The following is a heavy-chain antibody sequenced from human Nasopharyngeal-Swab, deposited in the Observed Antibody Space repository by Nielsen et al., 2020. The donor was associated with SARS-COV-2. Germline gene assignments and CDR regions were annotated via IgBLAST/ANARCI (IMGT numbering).Heavy chain of an antibody. Sequence: SETLSLTCTVSDGSISSGAYSWSWIRQPPGKGLEWIGFIYHSGSTYYNPSLKSRVTISVDRSKNQFSLKLSSVTAADTAVYYCARGRAPGGYNHIDYWGQGTLVTVSS. CDR2: IYHSGST. V-gene: IGHV4-30-2*01. CDR3: ARGRAPGGYNHIDY. CDR1: DGSISSGAYS. J-gene: IGHJ4*02. D-gene: IGHD5-24*01.